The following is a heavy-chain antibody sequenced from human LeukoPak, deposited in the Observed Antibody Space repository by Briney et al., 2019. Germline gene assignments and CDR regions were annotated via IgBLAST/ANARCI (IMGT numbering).Heavy chain of an antibody. V-gene: IGHV4-59*08. CDR1: GGSISSYY. CDR3: ARHGTVAGPFQH. CDR2: IYYSGTT. Sequence: SETLSLTCTVSGGSISSYYWSWIRQPPGKALEWIGYIYYSGTTNYNPSLKSRVTMSVDTSKNQFFLKLNSTTAADTAVYYCARHGTVAGPFQHWGQGTLVAVSS. D-gene: IGHD2-8*02. J-gene: IGHJ1*01.